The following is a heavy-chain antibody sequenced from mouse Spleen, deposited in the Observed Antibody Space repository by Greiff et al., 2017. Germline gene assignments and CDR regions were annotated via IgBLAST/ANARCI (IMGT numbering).Heavy chain of an antibody. J-gene: IGHJ4*01. CDR3: ARQGNFLYAMDY. D-gene: IGHD2-1*01. CDR1: GFTFSSYG. CDR2: ISSGGSYT. Sequence: EVKLVESGGDLVKPGGSLKLSCAASGFTFSSYGMSWVRQTPDKRLEWVATISSGGSYTYYPDSVKGRFTISRDNAKNTLYLQMSSLKSEDTAMYYCARQGNFLYAMDYWGQGTSVTVSS. V-gene: IGHV5-6*01.